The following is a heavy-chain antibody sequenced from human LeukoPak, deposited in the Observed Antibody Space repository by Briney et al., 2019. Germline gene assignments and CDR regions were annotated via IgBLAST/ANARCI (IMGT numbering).Heavy chain of an antibody. V-gene: IGHV3-15*01. J-gene: IGHJ4*02. CDR1: GFTFSNAW. Sequence: GGSLRLSCAASGFTFSNAWMSWVRQAPGKGLEWVGRIKSKTDGGTTDYAAPVKGRFTISRDDSKNTLCLQMNSLKTEDTAVYYCTTTISGVLWFGELSHLDYWGQGTLVTVSS. CDR3: TTTISGVLWFGELSHLDY. D-gene: IGHD3-10*01. CDR2: IKSKTDGGTT.